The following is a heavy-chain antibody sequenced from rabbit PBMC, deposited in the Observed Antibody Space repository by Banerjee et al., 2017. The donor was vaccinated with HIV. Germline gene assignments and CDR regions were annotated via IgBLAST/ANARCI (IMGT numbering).Heavy chain of an antibody. CDR3: ARNNDGYFNL. J-gene: IGHJ4*01. CDR1: GFSFSSSYW. CDR2: INVGSSGST. Sequence: EESGGDLVKPEGSLTLTCTASGFSFSSSYWISWVRQAPGKGLEWIACINVGSSGSTSYATWAKGRFTISKTSSTTVTLQMTSLTAADTATYFCARNNDGYFNLWGQGTLVTVS. D-gene: IGHD2-1*01. V-gene: IGHV1S45*01.